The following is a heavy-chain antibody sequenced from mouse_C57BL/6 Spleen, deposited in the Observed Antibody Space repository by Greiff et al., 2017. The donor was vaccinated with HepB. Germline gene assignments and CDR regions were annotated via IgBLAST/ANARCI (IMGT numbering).Heavy chain of an antibody. Sequence: EVQRVESGGGLVKPGGSLKLSCAASGFTFSSYAMSWVRQTPEKRLEWVATISDGGSYTYYPDNVKGRFTISRDNAKNNLYLQMSHLKSEDTAMYYCARALSDYWGQGTSVTVSS. D-gene: IGHD6-5*01. J-gene: IGHJ4*01. CDR3: ARALSDY. CDR2: ISDGGSYT. CDR1: GFTFSSYA. V-gene: IGHV5-4*01.